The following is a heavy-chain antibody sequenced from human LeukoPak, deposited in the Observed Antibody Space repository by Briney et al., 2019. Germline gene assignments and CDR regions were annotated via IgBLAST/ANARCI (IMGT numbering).Heavy chain of an antibody. V-gene: IGHV4-38-2*01. D-gene: IGHD5-24*01. J-gene: IGHJ5*02. CDR1: GFSINSGYS. CDR3: TRNSSLATLKGGWFDP. Sequence: SETLSLTCAVSGFSINSGYSWTWLRQRPGKGLEWIGNIYHSGYAYYNPSLKSRVTISLDASKNQFSLRLSSVTAADTAVYYDTRNSSLATLKGGWFDPWGQGTLVTVSS. CDR2: IYHSGYA.